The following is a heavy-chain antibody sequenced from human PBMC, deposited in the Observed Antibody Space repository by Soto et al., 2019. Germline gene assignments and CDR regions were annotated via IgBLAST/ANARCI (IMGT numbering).Heavy chain of an antibody. V-gene: IGHV3-30*18. CDR1: GFTFSAYG. D-gene: IGHD3-22*01. J-gene: IGHJ4*02. CDR3: AKDEYYYSRSGYYIFDS. CDR2: ISHDGTNK. Sequence: QAQLVESGGVVVQPGESLRLSCEVSGFTFSAYGMHWVRQAPGKGLEWVAAISHDGTNKNYGDSVKGRFTISRDNSKKPLYLQMNSLRPEDTALYYCAKDEYYYSRSGYYIFDSWGQGTLVTVSS.